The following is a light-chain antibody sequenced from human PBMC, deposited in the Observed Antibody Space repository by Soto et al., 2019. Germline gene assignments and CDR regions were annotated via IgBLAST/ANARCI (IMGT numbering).Light chain of an antibody. CDR2: EVS. V-gene: IGLV2-14*01. CDR3: SSYTSSSIDYV. Sequence: QSALTQPASVSGSPGQSITISCTGTSSDVGGYNYVSWYQQHPGKAHKLMIYEVSNRPPVVYNRLSGSKSANTASLTISGLQAEDEADYYCSSYTSSSIDYVFGTGTKLTVL. J-gene: IGLJ1*01. CDR1: SSDVGGYNY.